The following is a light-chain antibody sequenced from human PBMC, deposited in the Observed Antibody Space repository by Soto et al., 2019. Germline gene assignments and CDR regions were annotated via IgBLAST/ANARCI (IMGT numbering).Light chain of an antibody. CDR2: GAS. V-gene: IGKV3-20*01. Sequence: EIVLTQSPDTLSLSPGKRATLSCRASQSVIGNYLAWYQQKPGQAPRLLIYGASSRATGIPDRFSGTGSGTDFTLTIGRLEPEDSAVYYCQQYGRSPQITFGQGTRLEIK. CDR1: QSVIGNY. CDR3: QQYGRSPQIT. J-gene: IGKJ5*01.